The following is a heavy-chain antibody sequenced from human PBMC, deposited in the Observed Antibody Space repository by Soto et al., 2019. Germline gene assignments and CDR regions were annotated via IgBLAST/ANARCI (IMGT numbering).Heavy chain of an antibody. CDR3: ARRGSGSDYDD. D-gene: IGHD1-26*01. Sequence: EVQLLESGGGLVQPGGSLRLSCAASGFTFSSYAMRWVRQAPVKGLEWVSAISGSGGSTYYADSVKGRFTISRDNSKNTLYREMNSLGAEDTAVYYCARRGSGSDYDDWGQGTLVTVSS. CDR2: ISGSGGST. J-gene: IGHJ4*02. V-gene: IGHV3-23*01. CDR1: GFTFSSYA.